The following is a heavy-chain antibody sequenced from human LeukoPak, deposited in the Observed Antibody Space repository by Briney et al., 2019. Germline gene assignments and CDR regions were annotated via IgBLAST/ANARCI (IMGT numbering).Heavy chain of an antibody. CDR3: ASGAMVAYYFEY. J-gene: IGHJ4*02. CDR1: GYTFTSYY. V-gene: IGHV1-46*01. CDR2: INPSGGST. D-gene: IGHD5-18*01. Sequence: GASVKVSGKASGYTFTSYYMHWVRQAPGQGLEWLGIINPSGGSTTYAQKFHGRVTMTRDMSTSTVYMELSSLRSEDTAIYYCASGAMVAYYFEYWGQGTLVTVSS.